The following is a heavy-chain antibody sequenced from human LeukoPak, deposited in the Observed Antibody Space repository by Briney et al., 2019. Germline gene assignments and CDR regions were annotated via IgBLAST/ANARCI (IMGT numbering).Heavy chain of an antibody. CDR3: ARVQGQFLESLFDFHFDY. V-gene: IGHV4-34*01. CDR1: GGSFSGYS. CDR2: ISYTGDT. D-gene: IGHD3-3*01. Sequence: SETLSLTCGVFGGSFSGYSWNWISQAPGKGLEWIGDISYTGDTNYSPSLKSRVAISMDTSKNQFSLELTSVTAADTAIYYCARVQGQFLESLFDFHFDYWGQGTLVTVSS. J-gene: IGHJ4*02.